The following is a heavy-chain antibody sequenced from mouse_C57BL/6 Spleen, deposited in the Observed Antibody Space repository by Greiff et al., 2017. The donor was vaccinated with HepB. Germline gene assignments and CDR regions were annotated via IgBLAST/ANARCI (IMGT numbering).Heavy chain of an antibody. D-gene: IGHD1-1*01. CDR1: GYTFTSYG. CDR2: IYPRSGNT. J-gene: IGHJ2*01. Sequence: QVQLQQSGAELARPGASVKLSCKASGYTFTSYGISWVKQRTGQGLEWIGEIYPRSGNTYYNEKFKGKATLTAYKSSSTAYMELRSLTSEDSAVYFCARRADYGSFDYWGQGTTLTVSS. CDR3: ARRADYGSFDY. V-gene: IGHV1-81*01.